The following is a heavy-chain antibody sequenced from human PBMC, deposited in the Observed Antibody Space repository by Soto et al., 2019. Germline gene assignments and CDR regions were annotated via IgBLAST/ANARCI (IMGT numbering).Heavy chain of an antibody. D-gene: IGHD3-22*01. Sequence: ASVKVSFMASGFTFPRSAVHWVRQARGQRLEWIGWIVVGSGNTNYAQKFQERVTITRDMSTSTAYMELSSQRSEDTAMYYCATPNSSDEGFDYWGQGTLVTVSS. J-gene: IGHJ4*02. V-gene: IGHV1-58*01. CDR1: GFTFPRSA. CDR3: ATPNSSDEGFDY. CDR2: IVVGSGNT.